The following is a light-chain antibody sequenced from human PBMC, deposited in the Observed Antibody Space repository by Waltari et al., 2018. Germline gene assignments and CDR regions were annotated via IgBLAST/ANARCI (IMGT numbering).Light chain of an antibody. Sequence: QSALTQPASVSGSPGQSITISCTGTSSDVGGYNYVSWYQQHPGKAPKLIIYEVTNRPTGVSNLFSGSQSGNTASLTISGLQAEDEADYSCSSYTSSSTFSVVFGGGTKLTVL. CDR3: SSYTSSSTFSVV. J-gene: IGLJ2*01. CDR2: EVT. V-gene: IGLV2-14*01. CDR1: SSDVGGYNY.